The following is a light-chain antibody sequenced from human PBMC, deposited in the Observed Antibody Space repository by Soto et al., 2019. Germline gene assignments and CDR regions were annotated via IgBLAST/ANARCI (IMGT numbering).Light chain of an antibody. CDR1: NNDIGVYDF. CDR2: DVV. J-gene: IGLJ1*01. V-gene: IGLV2-8*01. Sequence: QSALTQPPSASGSPGQSVTISCTGTNNDIGVYDFVSWYQHHPGNATRLIIYDVVQRPSGVPDRFSGSKSGNTASLTVSGLQAAEEAAYFCKSYAGSNTDVFGSGTKLTVL. CDR3: KSYAGSNTDV.